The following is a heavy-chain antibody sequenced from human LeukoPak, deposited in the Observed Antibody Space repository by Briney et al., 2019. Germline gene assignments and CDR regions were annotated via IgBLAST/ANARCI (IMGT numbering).Heavy chain of an antibody. Sequence: GGSLRLSCAASGFTFSKYWMHWVRQVPGKGLVWVSRINSDGDSTLYADSVKGRFTISRDNAKNTLYLQMNSLRAEDTAVYYCARPPYSSGSFDLWGRGTLVTVSS. CDR1: GFTFSKYW. J-gene: IGHJ2*01. V-gene: IGHV3-74*01. CDR3: ARPPYSSGSFDL. D-gene: IGHD6-19*01. CDR2: INSDGDST.